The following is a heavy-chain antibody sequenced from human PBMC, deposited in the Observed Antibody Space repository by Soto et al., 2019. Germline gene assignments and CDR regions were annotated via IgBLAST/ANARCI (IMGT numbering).Heavy chain of an antibody. CDR1: GGSISSGDYY. Sequence: QVQLQESGPGLVKPSQTLSLTCTVSGGSISSGDYYWSWIRQPPGKGLEWIGYILYSGTTNYNPSIESRLTISVDPSKNQFSLKLTSVTAADTAVYYCARNGALDYWGRGTLVTVSS. D-gene: IGHD2-8*01. J-gene: IGHJ4*02. CDR2: ILYSGTT. V-gene: IGHV4-30-4*01. CDR3: ARNGALDY.